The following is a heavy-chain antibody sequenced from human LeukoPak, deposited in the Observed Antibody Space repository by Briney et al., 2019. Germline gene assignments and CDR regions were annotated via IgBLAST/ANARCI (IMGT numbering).Heavy chain of an antibody. Sequence: SETLSLTCAVYGGSFSGYYWSWLRQPPGKGLEWIGEINHSGSTNYNPSLKSRVTISVDTSKNQFSLKLSSVTAADTAVYYCARGRDSSGYYYGEDYWGQGTLVTVSS. D-gene: IGHD3-22*01. CDR3: ARGRDSSGYYYGEDY. V-gene: IGHV4-34*01. J-gene: IGHJ4*02. CDR1: GGSFSGYY. CDR2: INHSGST.